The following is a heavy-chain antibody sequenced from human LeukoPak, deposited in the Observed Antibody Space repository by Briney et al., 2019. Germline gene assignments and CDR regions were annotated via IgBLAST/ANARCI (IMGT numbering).Heavy chain of an antibody. CDR3: ARDYYDSSGYYYLDY. Sequence: GALRLSCGAAGFTLSSYCMHRVRHAPGPGLEWVGVVWYDGNNKYYADSVKGRFTISRDNSKNTLYLQMNSLRAEDTAVYYCARDYYDSSGYYYLDYWGQGTLVTVSS. J-gene: IGHJ4*02. CDR2: VWYDGNNK. D-gene: IGHD3-22*01. V-gene: IGHV3-33*01. CDR1: GFTLSSYC.